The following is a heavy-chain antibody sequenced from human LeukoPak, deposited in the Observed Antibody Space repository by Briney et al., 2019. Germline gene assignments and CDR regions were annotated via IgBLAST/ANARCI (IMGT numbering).Heavy chain of an antibody. CDR2: IKKDGSEK. CDR3: APYYYGSGTSLGY. D-gene: IGHD3-10*01. J-gene: IGHJ4*02. Sequence: GGSLRLSCAASGFTFSSNWMSWVRQAPGKGLEWVANIKKDGSEKYYVDSVKGRFTISRDNAKNAVYLQMNSLRVEDTAVYYCAPYYYGSGTSLGYWGQGTLVTVSS. CDR1: GFTFSSNW. V-gene: IGHV3-7*01.